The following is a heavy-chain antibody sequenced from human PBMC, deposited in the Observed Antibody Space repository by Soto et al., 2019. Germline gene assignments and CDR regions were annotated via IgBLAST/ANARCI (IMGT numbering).Heavy chain of an antibody. D-gene: IGHD4-17*01. J-gene: IGHJ4*02. Sequence: GGSLRLSCAASGFTFISYSMNWVRQAPGKGLEWVSSISSSSSYIYYTDSVKGRFTISRDNAKNSLYLQMNSLRAEDTAVYYCARDIFSMTTVAPAGYWGQGTLVTVSS. CDR1: GFTFISYS. CDR2: ISSSSSYI. CDR3: ARDIFSMTTVAPAGY. V-gene: IGHV3-21*01.